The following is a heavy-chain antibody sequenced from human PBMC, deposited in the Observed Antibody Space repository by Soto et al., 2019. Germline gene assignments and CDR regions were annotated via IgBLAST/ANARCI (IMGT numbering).Heavy chain of an antibody. Sequence: ASVKVSCKVSGYTLTELSMHWVRQAPGKGLEWMGGFDPEDGETIYAQKFQGRVTMTEDTSTDTAYMELSSLRSEDTAVYYCATSTYCIRTSCYGGVGYYYYGMDVWGQGTTVTVSS. D-gene: IGHD2-2*01. V-gene: IGHV1-24*01. CDR2: FDPEDGET. CDR3: ATSTYCIRTSCYGGVGYYYYGMDV. J-gene: IGHJ6*02. CDR1: GYTLTELS.